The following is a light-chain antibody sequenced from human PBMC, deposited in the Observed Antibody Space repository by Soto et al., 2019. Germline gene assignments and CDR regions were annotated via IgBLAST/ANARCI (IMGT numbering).Light chain of an antibody. Sequence: QAVVTQPPSASGTPGQRVTISCSGSSSNIGGNTVNWYQQLPGTAPKLLIYGNDQRPSGVPDRFSGSKSGTSASLAISGLQSEDEADYYCESWDDSLNGVLFGGGTKLTVL. CDR1: SSNIGGNT. J-gene: IGLJ2*01. V-gene: IGLV1-44*01. CDR2: GND. CDR3: ESWDDSLNGVL.